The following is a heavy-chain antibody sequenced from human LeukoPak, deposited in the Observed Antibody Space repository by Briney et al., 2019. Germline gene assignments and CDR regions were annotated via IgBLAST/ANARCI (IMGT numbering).Heavy chain of an antibody. V-gene: IGHV3-30*04. CDR2: MSSDGSTQ. J-gene: IGHJ4*02. D-gene: IGHD2-8*02. CDR1: GFPFSTYS. Sequence: GRSLRLSCAASGFPFSTYSMHWVRQAPGKGLEWVAVMSSDGSTQYYAESVKGRFTISRDNSKNTLYLQMNTLRPDDTALYYCAREKYCTSVDCLHGRFYFTHWGQGTLVTVSS. CDR3: AREKYCTSVDCLHGRFYFTH.